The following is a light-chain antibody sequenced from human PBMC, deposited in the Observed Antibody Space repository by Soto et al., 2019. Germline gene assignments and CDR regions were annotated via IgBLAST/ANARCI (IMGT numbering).Light chain of an antibody. CDR2: AAK. V-gene: IGKV1-39*01. J-gene: IGKJ1*01. Sequence: DIQMTQSPSSLSASIGDTVTITCRASQRINFYLNWYQQQPGKAPSLLIDAAKNLESGVTSRFSGGGSGSEFTLTVSSLRPEDFATYYCQQSYSIPHTFGQGTKVAIK. CDR3: QQSYSIPHT. CDR1: QRINFY.